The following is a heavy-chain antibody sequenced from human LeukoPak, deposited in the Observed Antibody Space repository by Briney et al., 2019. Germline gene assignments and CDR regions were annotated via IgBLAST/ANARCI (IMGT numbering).Heavy chain of an antibody. CDR2: IKQDGSEK. V-gene: IGHV3-7*01. CDR3: ASFHYYGSGSPSL. J-gene: IGHJ4*02. D-gene: IGHD3-10*01. Sequence: PGGSLRLSCAASGFTFSSHWMSWVRQAPGKGLEWVANIKQDGSEKYYVDSVKGRFTISRDNAKKSLCLQMNSLRAEDTAVYYCASFHYYGSGSPSLWGQGTLVTVSS. CDR1: GFTFSSHW.